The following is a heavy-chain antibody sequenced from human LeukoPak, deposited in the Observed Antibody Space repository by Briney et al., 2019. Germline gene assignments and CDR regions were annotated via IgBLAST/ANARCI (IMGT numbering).Heavy chain of an antibody. Sequence: ASVKVSCKASGGTFSSYAISWARQAPGQGLEWMGGIIPIFGTANYAQKFQGRVTITADESTSTAYMELSSLRSEDTAVYYCARDRGSGYNWFDPWGQGTLVTVSS. CDR2: IIPIFGTA. J-gene: IGHJ5*02. D-gene: IGHD5-12*01. CDR3: ARDRGSGYNWFDP. CDR1: GGTFSSYA. V-gene: IGHV1-69*13.